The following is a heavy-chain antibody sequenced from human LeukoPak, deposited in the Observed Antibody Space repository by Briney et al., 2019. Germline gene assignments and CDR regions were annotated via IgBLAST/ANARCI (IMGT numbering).Heavy chain of an antibody. D-gene: IGHD6-19*01. V-gene: IGHV3-48*01. CDR3: ARDRSSGWYGVGDY. CDR2: MSSSSTI. Sequence: GGSLRLSCAGSGFSFNSYGMNWVRQAPGKGLEWVSYMSSSSTIYYADSVKGRFTISRDNAKNSLYLQMNSLRAEDTAVYYCARDRSSGWYGVGDYWGQGTLVTVSS. CDR1: GFSFNSYG. J-gene: IGHJ4*02.